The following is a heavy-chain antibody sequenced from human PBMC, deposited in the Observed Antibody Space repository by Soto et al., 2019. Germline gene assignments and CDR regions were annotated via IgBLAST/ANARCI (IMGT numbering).Heavy chain of an antibody. CDR1: GGSIRSYY. J-gene: IGHJ4*02. Sequence: PSETLSLTCTVSGGSIRSYYWSWIRQPPGKGLEWIGYIYYSGSTNYNPSLKSRVTISVDTSKNQFSLKLSSVTAADTAVYYCARHFYYDSSGYLSGNFDYWGQGTLVTVSS. D-gene: IGHD3-22*01. CDR2: IYYSGST. V-gene: IGHV4-59*08. CDR3: ARHFYYDSSGYLSGNFDY.